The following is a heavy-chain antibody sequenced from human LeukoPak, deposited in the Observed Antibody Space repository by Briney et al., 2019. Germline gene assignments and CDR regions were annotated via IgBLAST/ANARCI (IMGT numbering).Heavy chain of an antibody. V-gene: IGHV1-2*02. D-gene: IGHD4-17*01. CDR3: ASKRGYGDYGVSPFDY. Sequence: GASVKVSCKASGYTFTGYYMHWVRQAPGQGLEWMGWINPNSGGTNYAQKFQGRVTMTRDTSISTAYMELSRLRSDDTAVHYCASKRGYGDYGVSPFDYWGQGTLVTVSS. CDR1: GYTFTGYY. J-gene: IGHJ4*02. CDR2: INPNSGGT.